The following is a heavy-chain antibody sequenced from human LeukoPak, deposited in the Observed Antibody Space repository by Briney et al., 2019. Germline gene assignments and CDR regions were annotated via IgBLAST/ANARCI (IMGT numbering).Heavy chain of an antibody. CDR3: VREVGAPGSFQH. V-gene: IGHV3-74*01. CDR1: GFPFSRNW. J-gene: IGHJ1*01. CDR2: INGDGSST. D-gene: IGHD1-26*01. Sequence: GGSLRLSCVASGFPFSRNWMHGARQAPGKGRVWVSRINGDGSSTAHAESVKGRFTISRNNADNTLHLQMNSLRAEDTAVYHCVREVGAPGSFQHWGQGALVTVSS.